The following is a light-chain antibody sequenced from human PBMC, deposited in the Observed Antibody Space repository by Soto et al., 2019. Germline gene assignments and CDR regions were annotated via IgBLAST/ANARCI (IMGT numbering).Light chain of an antibody. J-gene: IGLJ3*02. V-gene: IGLV1-51*01. CDR2: DNN. Sequence: QSVLTQPPSVSAAPGQRVSISCSGSDSNIGNTYISWYRQVPGTAPKVVIYDNNKRPSWIPDRFSASKSGTSSTLAITGLRTGDEAFYYCGTWDSSLTSWVFGGGTQLTVL. CDR3: GTWDSSLTSWV. CDR1: DSNIGNTY.